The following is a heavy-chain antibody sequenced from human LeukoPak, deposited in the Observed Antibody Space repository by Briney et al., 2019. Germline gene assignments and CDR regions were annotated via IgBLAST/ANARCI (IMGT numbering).Heavy chain of an antibody. CDR3: ARGTDLDFWSGYGRGDYFDY. J-gene: IGHJ4*02. Sequence: ASVKVSCKASGYTFTSYGISWVRQAPGQGLEWMGWINPNSGGTNYAQKFQGRVTMTRDTSISTAYMELSRLRSDDTAVYYCARGTDLDFWSGYGRGDYFDYWGQGTLVTVSS. CDR2: INPNSGGT. CDR1: GYTFTSYG. D-gene: IGHD3-3*01. V-gene: IGHV1-2*02.